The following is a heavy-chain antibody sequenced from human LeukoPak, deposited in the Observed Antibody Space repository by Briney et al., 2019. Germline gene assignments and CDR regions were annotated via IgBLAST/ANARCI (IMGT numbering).Heavy chain of an antibody. V-gene: IGHV4-39*07. CDR3: ASVRGYSSGWYASGFDP. CDR2: IYYSGST. D-gene: IGHD6-19*01. CDR1: GGSMRSNSYY. J-gene: IGHJ5*02. Sequence: SETLSLICIVSGGSMRSNSYYWGWIRQPPGKGPEWIGSIYYSGSTNYNPSLKSRVTISLDTSKNQFSPKLTSVTAADTAVYYCASVRGYSSGWYASGFDPWGQGTLVTVSS.